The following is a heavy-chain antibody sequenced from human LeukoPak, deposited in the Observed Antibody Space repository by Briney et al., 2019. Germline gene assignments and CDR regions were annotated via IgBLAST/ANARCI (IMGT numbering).Heavy chain of an antibody. D-gene: IGHD3-22*01. V-gene: IGHV3-9*01. CDR1: GFTFDDYA. J-gene: IGHJ4*02. CDR2: ISCNSGSI. Sequence: GGSLRLSCAASGFTFDDYAMHWVRQAPGKGLEWVSGISCNSGSIGYADSVKGRFTISRDNAKNSLYLQMNSLRAEDTALYYCAKDTGYDSSGSIFDYWGQGTLVTVSS. CDR3: AKDTGYDSSGSIFDY.